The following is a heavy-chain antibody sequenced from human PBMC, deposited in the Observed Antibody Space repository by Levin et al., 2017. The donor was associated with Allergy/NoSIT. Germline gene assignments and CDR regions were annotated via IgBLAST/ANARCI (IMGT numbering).Heavy chain of an antibody. CDR1: GYTFTGYY. J-gene: IGHJ4*02. CDR2: INPNSGGT. Sequence: PGESLKISCKASGYTFTGYYMHWVRQAPGQGLEWMGWINPNSGGTNYAQKFQGRVTMTRDTSISTAYMELSRLRSDDTAVYYCARDQATGTEADYWGQGTLVTVSS. CDR3: ARDQATGTEADY. V-gene: IGHV1-2*02. D-gene: IGHD1-1*01.